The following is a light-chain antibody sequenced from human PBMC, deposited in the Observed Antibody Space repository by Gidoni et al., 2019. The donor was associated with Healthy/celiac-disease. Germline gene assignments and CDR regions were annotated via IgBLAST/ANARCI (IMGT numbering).Light chain of an antibody. J-gene: IGKJ1*01. V-gene: IGKV3-20*01. CDR2: GAS. Sequence: EIVLTQSPGTLSLSPGERATLSCRASQSVSSSYLAWYQQKPGQAPRLLIDGASSRATGIPDRFSGSGSGTDFTLNISRLEPEDFEVYYCQQYGSSPRTFGQGTKVEIK. CDR1: QSVSSSY. CDR3: QQYGSSPRT.